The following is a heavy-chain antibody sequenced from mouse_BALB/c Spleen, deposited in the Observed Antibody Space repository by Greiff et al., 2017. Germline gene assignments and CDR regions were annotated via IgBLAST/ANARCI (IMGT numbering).Heavy chain of an antibody. D-gene: IGHD2-3*01. Sequence: VQLQQSGPELVKPGASVKISCKASGYSFTGYYMHWVKQSHVKSLEWIGRINPYNGATSYNQNFKDKASLTVDKSSSTAYMELHSLTSEDTAVYYCARGDGYWYFDVWGAGTTVTVSS. J-gene: IGHJ1*01. CDR1: GYSFTGYY. CDR3: ARGDGYWYFDV. V-gene: IGHV1-18*01. CDR2: INPYNGAT.